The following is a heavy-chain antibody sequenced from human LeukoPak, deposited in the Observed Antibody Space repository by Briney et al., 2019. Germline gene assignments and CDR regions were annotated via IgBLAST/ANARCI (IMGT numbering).Heavy chain of an antibody. CDR1: GYTFTNYD. J-gene: IGHJ5*02. CDR3: ARDGRHRYYYDSSGFYGSWFDP. D-gene: IGHD3-22*01. Sequence: GASVKVSCKASGYTFTNYDINWVRQATGQGLEWMGWMNPKSGNTGYAQKFQGRVTMTRSTSMSTAYMELSSLRSEDTAVYYCARDGRHRYYYDSSGFYGSWFDPWGQGTLVTASS. CDR2: MNPKSGNT. V-gene: IGHV1-8*01.